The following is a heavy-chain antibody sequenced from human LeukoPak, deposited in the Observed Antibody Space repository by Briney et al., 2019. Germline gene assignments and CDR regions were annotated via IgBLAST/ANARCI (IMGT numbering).Heavy chain of an antibody. Sequence: SETLSLTCAVYGGSFSGYYWGWIRQPPGKGLEWIGSIYHSGSTYYNPSLQSRVTMSVDTSKNQFSLKLSSVTAADTAVYYCATNSATIVGASGVYWGQGTLVTVSS. CDR3: ATNSATIVGASGVY. CDR2: IYHSGST. D-gene: IGHD1-26*01. CDR1: GGSFSGYY. V-gene: IGHV4-34*01. J-gene: IGHJ4*02.